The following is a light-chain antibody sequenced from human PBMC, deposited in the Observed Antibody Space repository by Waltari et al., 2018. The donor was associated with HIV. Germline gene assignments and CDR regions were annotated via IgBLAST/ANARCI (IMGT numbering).Light chain of an antibody. V-gene: IGKV2-30*01. CDR3: MQGTYLPRT. CDR1: QSLLYSDRNTY. J-gene: IGKJ1*01. Sequence: VVMTQSPLSLPVTLGQPASISCRSTQSLLYSDRNTYLRWFHQRPGQYPSRLIYNVSIRDSGVPDRFSGSGSGTDFTLRISRVEAEDVGTYYCMQGTYLPRTFGQGTKVEIK. CDR2: NVS.